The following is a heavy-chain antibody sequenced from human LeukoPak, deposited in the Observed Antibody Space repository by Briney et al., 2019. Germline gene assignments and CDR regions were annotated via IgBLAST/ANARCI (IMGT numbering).Heavy chain of an antibody. D-gene: IGHD6-13*01. CDR2: MNPNSGNT. Sequence: ASVKVSCKASGGTFSSYAINWVRQATGQGLEWMGWMNPNSGNTGYAQKFQGRVTMTRNTSISTAYMELSSLRSEDTAVYYCARVRAHPMRQQPRTPNYYFDYWGQGTLVTVSS. CDR3: ARVRAHPMRQQPRTPNYYFDY. V-gene: IGHV1-8*02. CDR1: GGTFSSYA. J-gene: IGHJ4*02.